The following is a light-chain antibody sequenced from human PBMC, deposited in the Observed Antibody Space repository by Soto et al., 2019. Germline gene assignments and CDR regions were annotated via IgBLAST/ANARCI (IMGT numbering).Light chain of an antibody. J-gene: IGKJ1*01. Sequence: EIVLTQFPGPLSLSPGERATLSCKSSQSVSSNYLAWYQQRPGQPPNLIIFGASNRAPGIPDRFSGSGSGTDFTLTISRLEPEDFAVYYCQQYGSSIKTLGQGTKVDI. CDR2: GAS. CDR3: QQYGSSIKT. CDR1: QSVSSNY. V-gene: IGKV3-20*01.